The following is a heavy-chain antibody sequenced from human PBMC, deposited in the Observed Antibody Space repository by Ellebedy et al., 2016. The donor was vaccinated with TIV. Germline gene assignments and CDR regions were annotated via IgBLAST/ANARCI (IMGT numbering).Heavy chain of an antibody. Sequence: GGSLRLSCAASGFIFTPYSMNWVRQAPGKGLEWVSSISSSGTNTYYADSVKGRFTISRDNAKNSLYLQMNSLRAEDTAVYYCTRVIGLRDDYWGQGTLVTVSS. D-gene: IGHD4-17*01. CDR2: ISSSGTNT. CDR1: GFIFTPYS. CDR3: TRVIGLRDDY. V-gene: IGHV3-21*01. J-gene: IGHJ4*02.